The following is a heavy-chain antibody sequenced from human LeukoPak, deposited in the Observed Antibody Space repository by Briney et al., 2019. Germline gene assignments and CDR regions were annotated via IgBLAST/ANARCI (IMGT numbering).Heavy chain of an antibody. CDR1: GFTFSSYA. J-gene: IGHJ5*02. D-gene: IGHD3-22*01. CDR2: ISGSGGDT. CDR3: ARAAYDSSGYYH. V-gene: IGHV3-23*01. Sequence: GGSLRLSCAASGFTFSSYAMSWVRQAPGKGLEWVSAISGSGGDTYYADSVKGRFTISRDNSKNTLYLQMNSLRAEDTAVYYCARAAYDSSGYYHWGQGTLVTVSS.